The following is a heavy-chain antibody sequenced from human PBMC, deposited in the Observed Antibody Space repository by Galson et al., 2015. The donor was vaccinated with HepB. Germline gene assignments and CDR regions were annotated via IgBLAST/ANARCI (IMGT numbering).Heavy chain of an antibody. Sequence: SLRLSCAASGFTFSSYWMSWVRQAPGKGLEWVANIKQDGSEEYYVDSVKGRFTISRDNAKNSLYLQMNSLRAEDTAVYYCARRSLRCLNAFDIWGQGTMVTVSS. CDR2: IKQDGSEE. CDR3: ARRSLRCLNAFDI. CDR1: GFTFSSYW. D-gene: IGHD4-17*01. J-gene: IGHJ3*02. V-gene: IGHV3-7*03.